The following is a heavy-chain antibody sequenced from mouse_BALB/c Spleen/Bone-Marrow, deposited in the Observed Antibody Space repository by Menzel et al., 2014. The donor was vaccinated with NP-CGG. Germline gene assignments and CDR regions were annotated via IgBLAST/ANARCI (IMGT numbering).Heavy chain of an antibody. V-gene: IGHV1-14*01. CDR1: GCTFTSYI. CDR2: INPYNDGT. J-gene: IGHJ4*01. Sequence: EVNLVESGPELVKPGASVKMSCKASGCTFTSYIMHWVKQKPGQGLEWIGYINPYNDGTKYNEKFKGKATLTSDKSSSTAYMELSSLTSEDSAVYYCARRWLPYAMDYWGQGTSVTVSS. D-gene: IGHD2-3*01. CDR3: ARRWLPYAMDY.